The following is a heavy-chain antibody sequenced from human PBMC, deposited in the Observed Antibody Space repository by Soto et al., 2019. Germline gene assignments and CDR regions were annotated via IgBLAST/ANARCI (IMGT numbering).Heavy chain of an antibody. D-gene: IGHD4-17*01. Sequence: EVQLLGSGGGLVQPGGSLRLSCAASGFSFNSYSMSWVRQAPGKGLEWVAGIIGSGDSAYYADSVKGRFTISRDNSKNTLSLQMNSLRAGDTAIYYCARDRGTTTVTFDAFQHWGQGTLVAVSS. V-gene: IGHV3-23*01. CDR3: ARDRGTTTVTFDAFQH. CDR2: IIGSGDSA. CDR1: GFSFNSYS. J-gene: IGHJ1*01.